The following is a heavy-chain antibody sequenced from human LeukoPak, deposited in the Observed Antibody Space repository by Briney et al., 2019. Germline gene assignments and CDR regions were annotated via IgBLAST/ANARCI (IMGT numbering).Heavy chain of an antibody. CDR3: ARASAKIYRTYYYDSSGHIPFDY. CDR2: ISAYNGNT. CDR1: GYTFTDYY. J-gene: IGHJ4*02. D-gene: IGHD3-22*01. Sequence: ASVKVSCKTSGYTFTDYYLHWVRQAPGQGLEWMGWISAYNGNTNYAQKLQGRVTMTTDISTSTAYMELRSLRSDDTAVYYCARASAKIYRTYYYDSSGHIPFDYWGQGTLVTVSS. V-gene: IGHV1-18*04.